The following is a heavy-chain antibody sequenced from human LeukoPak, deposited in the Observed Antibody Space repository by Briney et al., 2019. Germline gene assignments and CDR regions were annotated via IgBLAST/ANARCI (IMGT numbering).Heavy chain of an antibody. CDR2: INSDGSST. CDR1: GFTFSSYG. CDR3: ARDSDSGWYYSAQNWFDP. Sequence: GGTLRLSCAASGFTFSSYGMSWVRQAPGKGLVWVSRINSDGSSTSYADSVKGRFTISRDNAKNTLYLQMNSLRAEDTAVYYCARDSDSGWYYSAQNWFDPWGQGTLVTVSS. V-gene: IGHV3-74*01. J-gene: IGHJ5*02. D-gene: IGHD6-19*01.